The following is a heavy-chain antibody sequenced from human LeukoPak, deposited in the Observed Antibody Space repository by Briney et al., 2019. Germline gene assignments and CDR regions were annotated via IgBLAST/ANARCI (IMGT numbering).Heavy chain of an antibody. CDR3: AREQAAAGTRLDY. CDR2: IYYSRST. J-gene: IGHJ4*02. CDR1: GGSISSSNW. V-gene: IGHV4-4*02. D-gene: IGHD6-13*01. Sequence: SGTLSLTCAVSGGSISSSNWWSWVRQPPRAGLVESVEIYYSRSTNYNPSLKSRVTMSVDKSKNQFSLKLSSVTAADTAVYYCAREQAAAGTRLDYWGQGTLVTVSS.